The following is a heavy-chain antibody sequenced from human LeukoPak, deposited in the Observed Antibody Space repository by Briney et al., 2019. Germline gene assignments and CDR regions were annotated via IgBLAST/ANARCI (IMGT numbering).Heavy chain of an antibody. Sequence: SSETLSLTCTVPGGSISHYYWSWIRQPPGKGLEWFGYIYYSGSTNYNPSLKSRVTISVDTSKNQFSLRLTSVTAADTGVYFCARIRPGLVEPYYFDYWGQGTLLTVSS. D-gene: IGHD2-8*02. CDR3: ARIRPGLVEPYYFDY. CDR1: GGSISHYY. V-gene: IGHV4-59*12. J-gene: IGHJ4*02. CDR2: IYYSGST.